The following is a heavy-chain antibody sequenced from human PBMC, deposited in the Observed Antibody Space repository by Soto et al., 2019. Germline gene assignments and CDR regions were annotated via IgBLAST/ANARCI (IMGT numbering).Heavy chain of an antibody. J-gene: IGHJ6*02. V-gene: IGHV3-11*06. Sequence: QVQLVESGGGLVKPGGSLRLSCAASGFTFSDYYMSWIRQAPGKGLEWVSYISSSSSYTNYADSVKGRFTISRDNAKNSLYLQMNSLRAEDTAVYYCARDWAGQQCYYGMDVWGQGTTVTVSS. CDR3: ARDWAGQQCYYGMDV. CDR2: ISSSSSYT. D-gene: IGHD6-13*01. CDR1: GFTFSDYY.